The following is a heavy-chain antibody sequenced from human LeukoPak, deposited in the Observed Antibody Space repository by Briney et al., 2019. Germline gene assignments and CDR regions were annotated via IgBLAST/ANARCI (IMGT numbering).Heavy chain of an antibody. V-gene: IGHV3-74*01. D-gene: IGHD3-22*01. CDR1: GFTFSSYW. CDR2: INSDGSSA. CDR3: ASWSSLGSGYYIDY. Sequence: GGSLRLSCAASGFTFSSYWMHWVRQVPGKGLVWVSRINSDGSSATYADSVKGRFTISRDNAKNTLYLQMNSLRAEDTAVYYCASWSSLGSGYYIDYWGQGTLVTVSS. J-gene: IGHJ4*02.